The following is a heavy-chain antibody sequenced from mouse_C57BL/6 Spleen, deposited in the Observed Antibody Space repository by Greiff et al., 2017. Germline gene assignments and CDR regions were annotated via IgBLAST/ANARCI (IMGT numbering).Heavy chain of an antibody. Sequence: EVMLVESGGGLVQPKGSLKLSCAASGFSFNTYAMNWVRQAPGKGLEWVARIRSKSNNYATYYADSVKDRFTISRDDSESMLYLQMNNLKTEDTAMYYCVRHAEDYGSSPFAYWGQGTLVTVSA. CDR1: GFSFNTYA. D-gene: IGHD1-1*01. CDR2: IRSKSNNYAT. V-gene: IGHV10-1*01. CDR3: VRHAEDYGSSPFAY. J-gene: IGHJ3*01.